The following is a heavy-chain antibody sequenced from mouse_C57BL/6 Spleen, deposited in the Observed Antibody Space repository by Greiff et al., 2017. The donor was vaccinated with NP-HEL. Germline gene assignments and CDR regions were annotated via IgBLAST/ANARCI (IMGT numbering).Heavy chain of an antibody. CDR3: ARGDYDYDRGADY. Sequence: QVQLQQPGAELVKPGASVKMSCKASGYTFTSYWITWVKQRPGQGLEWIGDIYPGSGSTNYNEKFKSKATLTVDTSSSTAYMQLSSLTSEDSAVYYCARGDYDYDRGADYWVQGTTLTVSS. D-gene: IGHD2-4*01. J-gene: IGHJ2*01. CDR2: IYPGSGST. CDR1: GYTFTSYW. V-gene: IGHV1-55*01.